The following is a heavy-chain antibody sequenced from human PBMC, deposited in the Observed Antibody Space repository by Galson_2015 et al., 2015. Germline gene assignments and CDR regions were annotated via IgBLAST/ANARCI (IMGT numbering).Heavy chain of an antibody. Sequence: SLRLSCAASGFTFSSYAMHWVRQAPGKGLEWVAVISYDGSNKYYADSVKGRFTISRDNSKNTLYLQMNSLRAEDTAVYYCARDVGVAGSDYWGQGTLVTVSS. J-gene: IGHJ4*02. CDR1: GFTFSSYA. D-gene: IGHD6-19*01. V-gene: IGHV3-30-3*01. CDR2: ISYDGSNK. CDR3: ARDVGVAGSDY.